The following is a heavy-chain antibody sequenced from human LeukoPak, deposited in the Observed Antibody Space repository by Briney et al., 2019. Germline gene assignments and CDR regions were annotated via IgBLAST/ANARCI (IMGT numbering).Heavy chain of an antibody. D-gene: IGHD6-13*01. CDR2: IKQDGSEK. CDR3: ARDHRYSSSWPDAFDI. CDR1: GFTFSSYW. Sequence: GSLRLSCAASGFTFSSYWMSWVRQAPGKGLEWVANIKQDGSEKYYVDSVKGRFTISRDNAKNSLYLQMNSLRAEDTAVYYCARDHRYSSSWPDAFDIWGQGTMVTVSS. J-gene: IGHJ3*02. V-gene: IGHV3-7*01.